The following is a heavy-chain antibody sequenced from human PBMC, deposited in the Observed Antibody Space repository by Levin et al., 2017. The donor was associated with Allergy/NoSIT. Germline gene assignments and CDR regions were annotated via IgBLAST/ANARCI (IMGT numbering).Heavy chain of an antibody. J-gene: IGHJ5*02. CDR2: ISGSGGST. CDR3: ASSDGLGSPGPS. D-gene: IGHD2-15*01. Sequence: GESLKISCAASGFTFSSYAMSWVRQAPGKGLEWVSAISGSGGSTYYADSVKGRFTISRDNSKNTLYRQMNSLRAEDTAVYYCASSDGLGSPGPSWGQGTLVTVSS. V-gene: IGHV3-23*01. CDR1: GFTFSSYA.